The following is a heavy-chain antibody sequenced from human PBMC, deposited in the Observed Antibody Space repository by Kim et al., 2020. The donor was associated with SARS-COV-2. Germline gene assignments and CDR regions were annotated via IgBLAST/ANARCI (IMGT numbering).Heavy chain of an antibody. J-gene: IGHJ6*02. V-gene: IGHV3-30*01. D-gene: IGHD6-6*01. Sequence: ADSVKGRFTISGDNSKNTLYLQMNSRRAEDTAVYYCARSIAGSYYYGMDVWGQGTTVTVSS. CDR3: ARSIAGSYYYGMDV.